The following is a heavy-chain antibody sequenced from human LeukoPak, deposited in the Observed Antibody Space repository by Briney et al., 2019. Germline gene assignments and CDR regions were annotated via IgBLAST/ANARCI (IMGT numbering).Heavy chain of an antibody. Sequence: GGSLRLSCAASGFTVSSNYMSWVRQAPGKGLEWVSVIYSGGSTYYADSVKGRFTISRDNSKNTLYLQMNSLRAEDTAVYYCASLPVGTAFDIWGQGTMVTVSS. CDR1: GFTVSSNY. CDR3: ASLPVGTAFDI. V-gene: IGHV3-53*01. J-gene: IGHJ3*02. CDR2: IYSGGST. D-gene: IGHD6-13*01.